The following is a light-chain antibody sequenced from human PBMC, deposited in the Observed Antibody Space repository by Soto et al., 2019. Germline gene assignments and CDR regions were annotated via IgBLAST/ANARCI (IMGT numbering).Light chain of an antibody. J-gene: IGKJ1*01. V-gene: IGKV3-15*01. CDR3: QHYNNWPRT. CDR1: QSVSSN. CDR2: GAS. Sequence: EIVMTQSPATLSVSPGERATLSCRASQSVSSNLAWYQQKPGQAPRLLNYGASTRATGIPARFSGSGSGTDSTLTISSLQSEDFAVYYCQHYNNWPRTFGQGTKVEIK.